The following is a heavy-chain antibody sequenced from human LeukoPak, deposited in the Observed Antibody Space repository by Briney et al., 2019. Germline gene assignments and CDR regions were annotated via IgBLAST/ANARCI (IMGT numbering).Heavy chain of an antibody. CDR2: INHSGST. Sequence: SETLSLTCAVYGGSFSGYYWSWIRQPPGKGLEWIGEINHSGSTNYNPSLKSRVTISVDTSKNQFSLKLSSVTAADTAVYYCAREAPNYYYGMDVWGQGTTVTVSS. J-gene: IGHJ6*02. V-gene: IGHV4-34*01. CDR1: GGSFSGYY. CDR3: AREAPNYYYGMDV.